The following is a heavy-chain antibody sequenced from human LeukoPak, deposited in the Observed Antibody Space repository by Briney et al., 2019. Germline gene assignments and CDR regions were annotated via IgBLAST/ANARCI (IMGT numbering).Heavy chain of an antibody. D-gene: IGHD6-19*01. V-gene: IGHV3-33*08. Sequence: GGSLRLSCAASGFTFSDYYMSWIRQAPGKGLEWVALIWYDGRTKFSSDSVKGRFTISRENSKNTLYLQMNSPRVEDTAVYYCAREWGRIAVAGGPGYWGQGTLVTVSS. CDR3: AREWGRIAVAGGPGY. J-gene: IGHJ4*02. CDR2: IWYDGRTK. CDR1: GFTFSDYY.